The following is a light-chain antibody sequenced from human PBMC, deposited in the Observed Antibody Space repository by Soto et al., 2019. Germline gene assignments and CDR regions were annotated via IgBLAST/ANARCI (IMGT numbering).Light chain of an antibody. J-gene: IGKJ4*01. CDR2: ATS. CDR3: QKYNSVPLT. CDR1: QGIAPY. V-gene: IGKV1-27*01. Sequence: DVQMTQSPSSLSAFVGDRVTITCRASQGIAPYLAWFQQKPGKVPKLLIYATSTLQSGVPSRFSGSGSGTDFTLTINSLQPEDVGTYSCQKYNSVPLTFGGGTKVEIK.